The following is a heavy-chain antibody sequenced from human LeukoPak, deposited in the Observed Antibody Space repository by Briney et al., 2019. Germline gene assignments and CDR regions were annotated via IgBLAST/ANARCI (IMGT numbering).Heavy chain of an antibody. Sequence: GGSLRLSCAASGFTFSSYAMTWVRQAPGKGLQWVSTMIVSAENTYYADSVKGRFTISRDISKSTLYLQMNSLRDEDTAVYYCAKYGSGSYYNGLYWGQGTLVTVSS. CDR3: AKYGSGSYYNGLY. CDR1: GFTFSSYA. CDR2: MIVSAENT. J-gene: IGHJ4*02. D-gene: IGHD3-10*01. V-gene: IGHV3-23*01.